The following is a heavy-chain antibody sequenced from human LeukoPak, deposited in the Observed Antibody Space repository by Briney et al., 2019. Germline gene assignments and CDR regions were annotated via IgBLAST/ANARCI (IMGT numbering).Heavy chain of an antibody. CDR1: GGSISSYY. V-gene: IGHV4-59*01. Sequence: PSETLSLTCTVSGGSISSYYWRWLRQPPGKGLEWIGYIYYSGSTNYNPSLTRRVTISVDTSKNHFSLKLSPVTAADTAVYYCARDRDYGSGSWGYYYYYMDVWGKGTTVTVSS. J-gene: IGHJ6*03. D-gene: IGHD3-10*01. CDR2: IYYSGST. CDR3: ARDRDYGSGSWGYYYYYMDV.